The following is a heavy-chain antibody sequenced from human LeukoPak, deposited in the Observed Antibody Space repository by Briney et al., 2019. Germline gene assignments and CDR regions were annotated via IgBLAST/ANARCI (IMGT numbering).Heavy chain of an antibody. J-gene: IGHJ5*02. CDR3: ARDPSYYYGSGVPGGGWFDP. CDR2: IIPIFGTA. V-gene: IGHV1-69*13. CDR1: GGTFSSYA. Sequence: SVKVSCKAPGGTFSSYAISWVRQAPGQGLEWMGGIIPIFGTANYAQKFQDRVTITADESTSTAYMELSSLRSEDTAVYYCARDPSYYYGSGVPGGGWFDPWGQGTLVTVSS. D-gene: IGHD3-10*01.